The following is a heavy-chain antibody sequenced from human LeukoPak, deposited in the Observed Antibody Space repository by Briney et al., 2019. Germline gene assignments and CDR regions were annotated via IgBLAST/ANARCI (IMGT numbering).Heavy chain of an antibody. CDR3: AKDRVAVAGEFDY. CDR1: GFTFSNAW. V-gene: IGHV3-23*01. D-gene: IGHD6-19*01. J-gene: IGHJ4*02. CDR2: ISGSGGST. Sequence: PGGSLRLSCAASGFTFSNAWMSWVRQAPGKGLEWVSAISGSGGSTYYADSVKGRFTISRDNSKNTLYLQMNSLRAEDTAVYYCAKDRVAVAGEFDYWGQGTLVTVSS.